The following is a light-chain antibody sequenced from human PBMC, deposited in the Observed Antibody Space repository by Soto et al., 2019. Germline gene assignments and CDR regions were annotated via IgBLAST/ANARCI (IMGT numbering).Light chain of an antibody. CDR1: SSDVGGYNY. J-gene: IGLJ1*01. Sequence: QSALPPPASVSGSPGPSIAISCTGTSSDVGGYNYVSWYQQHPGKATKLMIYDVSTRPSGVANRFSGSKSGNTASLTSSGLQAEDEADYGCSSYTSSTTYVFGTGTKLTVL. CDR3: SSYTSSTTYV. V-gene: IGLV2-14*03. CDR2: DVS.